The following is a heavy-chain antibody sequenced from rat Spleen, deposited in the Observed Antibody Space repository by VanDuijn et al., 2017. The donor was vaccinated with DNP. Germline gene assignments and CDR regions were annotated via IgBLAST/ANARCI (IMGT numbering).Heavy chain of an antibody. J-gene: IGHJ1*01. CDR3: ARGVYYYSATYWYFDF. CDR2: ISYEGSST. Sequence: EVQLVASGGGLVQPGRSLKLSCAASGFTFSDYYMAWVRQAPKKGLELVAAISYEGSSTYYGDSVKGRFTISRDNAKTTLYLQMNSLRSETTATYYCARGVYYYSATYWYFDFWGPGTMVTVSS. CDR1: GFTFSDYY. D-gene: IGHD1-1*01. V-gene: IGHV5-22*01.